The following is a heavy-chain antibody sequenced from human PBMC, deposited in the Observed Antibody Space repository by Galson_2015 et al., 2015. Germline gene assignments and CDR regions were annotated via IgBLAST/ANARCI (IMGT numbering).Heavy chain of an antibody. CDR1: GFTFSSYA. CDR2: ISYDGSNK. J-gene: IGHJ5*02. V-gene: IGHV3-30*01. Sequence: SLRLSCAASGFTFSSYAMHWVRQAPGKGLEWVAVISYDGSNKYYADSVKGRFTISRDNSKNTLYLQMNSLRAEDTAVYYCARDLYSSGSNWFDPWGQGTLVTVSS. CDR3: ARDLYSSGSNWFDP. D-gene: IGHD6-19*01.